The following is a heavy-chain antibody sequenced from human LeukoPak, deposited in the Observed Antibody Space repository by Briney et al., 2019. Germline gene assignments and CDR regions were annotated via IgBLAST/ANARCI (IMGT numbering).Heavy chain of an antibody. CDR3: ARDRLTSGSYFFDY. CDR2: ISGRSSTI. Sequence: QPGGSLRLSCAASAFTFSDYSMNWVRQAPGKGLEWISYISGRSSTIYYAGSVRGRFTISRDNAKNSMYLQMNSLRAEDTAVYDCARDRLTSGSYFFDYWGQGTLVTVSS. J-gene: IGHJ4*02. V-gene: IGHV3-48*01. D-gene: IGHD1-26*01. CDR1: AFTFSDYS.